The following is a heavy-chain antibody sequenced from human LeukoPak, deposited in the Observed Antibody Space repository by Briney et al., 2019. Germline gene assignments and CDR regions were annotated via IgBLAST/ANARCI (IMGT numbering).Heavy chain of an antibody. Sequence: SETLSLTCAVSGGSISSGGYSWSWIRQPPGKGLEWIGYIYHSGSTYYNPSLKSRVTISVDRSKNQFSLKLSSVTAADTAVYYCARVRVDIEARYFDYWGQGTLVTVSS. V-gene: IGHV4-30-2*01. J-gene: IGHJ4*02. CDR1: GGSISSGGYS. CDR3: ARVRVDIEARYFDY. CDR2: IYHSGST. D-gene: IGHD5-12*01.